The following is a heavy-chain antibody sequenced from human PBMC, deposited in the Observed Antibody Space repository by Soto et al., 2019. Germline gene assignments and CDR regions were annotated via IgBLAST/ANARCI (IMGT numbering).Heavy chain of an antibody. V-gene: IGHV1-2*04. D-gene: IGHD1-1*01. CDR2: INPNTGGT. J-gene: IGHJ4*02. CDR3: ARDSTGADVLDY. Sequence: QVQLVQSGAEVKKSGASVKVSCKASGYTFTGYYMHWVRQAPGQGLEWMGWINPNTGGTNYAQKFQGWVTMTRDTSNSTAYMELSRLRFDDTAVYYCARDSTGADVLDYWGQGTLVTVSS. CDR1: GYTFTGYY.